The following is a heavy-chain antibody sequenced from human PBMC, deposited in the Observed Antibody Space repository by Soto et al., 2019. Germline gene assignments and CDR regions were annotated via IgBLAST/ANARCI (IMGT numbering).Heavy chain of an antibody. CDR2: SNPEDGET. CDR3: ARDKITGLFDY. CDR1: GYTLTETS. J-gene: IGHJ4*02. Sequence: GASVKVSCKVSGYTLTETSIRWVRQAPGIGLEWMGGSNPEDGETIYAQKVQGRVIMTEDTSTDTAYMELSSLRSEDTAVYYCARDKITGLFDYWGQGTLVTVSS. V-gene: IGHV1-24*01. D-gene: IGHD2-8*02.